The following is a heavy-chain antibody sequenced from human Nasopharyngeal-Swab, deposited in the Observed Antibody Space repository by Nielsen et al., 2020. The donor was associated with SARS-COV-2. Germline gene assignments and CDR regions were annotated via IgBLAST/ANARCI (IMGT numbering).Heavy chain of an antibody. J-gene: IGHJ4*02. Sequence: GGSLRLSCAGSGFTFSKYWMHWVRQAPGKGLEWVARLNPGGSGTSYVDSVKGRFTISRDNAKNTLFLQLISLRVEDTAMYYRVAPEPDYWGQGTLVTVSS. CDR2: LNPGGSGT. CDR1: GFTFSKYW. CDR3: VAPEPDY. V-gene: IGHV3-74*01. D-gene: IGHD1-14*01.